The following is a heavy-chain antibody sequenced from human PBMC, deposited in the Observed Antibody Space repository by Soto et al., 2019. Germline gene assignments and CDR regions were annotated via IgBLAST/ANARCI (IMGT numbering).Heavy chain of an antibody. J-gene: IGHJ5*02. CDR3: ARVVGAPNWFDP. CDR2: IKQDGSEK. CDR1: GFIFSSHR. Sequence: EVQLVDSGGGLVQPGGCLRLSCAASGFIFSSHRMSWVRQAPGKGLEWVANIKQDGSEKYYVDSVKGRFTISRDNAKNSLYLQMNSLRAEDTAVYYCARVVGAPNWFDPWGQGTLVTVSS. D-gene: IGHD1-26*01. V-gene: IGHV3-7*04.